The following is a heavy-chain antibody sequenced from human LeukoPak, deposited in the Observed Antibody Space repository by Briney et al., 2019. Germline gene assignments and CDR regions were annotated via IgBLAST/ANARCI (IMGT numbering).Heavy chain of an antibody. J-gene: IGHJ4*02. Sequence: PGGSLRLSCAASGFTFSSYSMNWVRQAPGKGLEWVSSISSSSSYIYYADSVKGRFTISRDNARNSLYLQMNSLRAEDTAVYYCARGETMVRGDVDYWGQGTLVTVSS. CDR1: GFTFSSYS. CDR2: ISSSSSYI. V-gene: IGHV3-21*01. CDR3: ARGETMVRGDVDY. D-gene: IGHD3-10*01.